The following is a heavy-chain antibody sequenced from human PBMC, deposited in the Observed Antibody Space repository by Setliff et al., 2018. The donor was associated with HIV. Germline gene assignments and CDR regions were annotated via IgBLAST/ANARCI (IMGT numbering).Heavy chain of an antibody. Sequence: ASVKVSCKAFGYAFSSYGINWLRQAPGQGLEWMGWIHTYTGDTDQGQKVQGRLTITTDTSTNTAYMELTSLRSDDTAVYFCAREPPEVTITTHKLDIWGQGTLVTVSS. D-gene: IGHD1-1*01. CDR1: GYAFSSYG. J-gene: IGHJ3*02. CDR3: AREPPEVTITTHKLDI. CDR2: IHTYTGDT. V-gene: IGHV1-18*01.